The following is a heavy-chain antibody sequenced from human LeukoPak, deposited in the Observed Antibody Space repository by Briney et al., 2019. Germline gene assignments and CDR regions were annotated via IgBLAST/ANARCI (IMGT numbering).Heavy chain of an antibody. CDR1: GGSISSYY. J-gene: IGHJ5*02. Sequence: SGTLSLTCTVSGGSISSYYWSWIRQPPGKGLEWIGYIYYSGSTNYNPSLKSRVTISVDTSKNQFSLKLSSVTAADTAVYYCARARSDWFDPWGQGTLVTVSS. V-gene: IGHV4-59*01. CDR2: IYYSGST. CDR3: ARARSDWFDP.